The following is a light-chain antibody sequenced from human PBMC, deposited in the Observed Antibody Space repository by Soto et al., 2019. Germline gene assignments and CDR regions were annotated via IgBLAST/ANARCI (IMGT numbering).Light chain of an antibody. J-gene: IGLJ2*01. CDR2: RDS. Sequence: SYELTQPLSVSVALGQTARITCGGNNIGSKNVHWYQQKPGQAPVLVIYRDSNRPSGIPERFSGSNSGNTATLTISRAQAGDEADDYCRVWDSSTAVVFGGGTKLTVL. V-gene: IGLV3-9*01. CDR1: NIGSKN. CDR3: RVWDSSTAVV.